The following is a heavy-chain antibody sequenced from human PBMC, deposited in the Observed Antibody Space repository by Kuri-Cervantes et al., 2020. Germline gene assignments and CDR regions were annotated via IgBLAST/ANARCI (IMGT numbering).Heavy chain of an antibody. Sequence: SETLSLTCAVYGGSFSDYCWRWIRPPPGKGLERIGDLNDSGRTNYNPSLKSRVTISVDTSKTQFSLKLSSVTAADTAVYYCASRHRSGYKPSGFDYWGQGTLVTVSS. J-gene: IGHJ4*02. CDR3: ASRHRSGYKPSGFDY. V-gene: IGHV4-34*01. D-gene: IGHD3-22*01. CDR1: GGSFSDYC. CDR2: LNDSGRT.